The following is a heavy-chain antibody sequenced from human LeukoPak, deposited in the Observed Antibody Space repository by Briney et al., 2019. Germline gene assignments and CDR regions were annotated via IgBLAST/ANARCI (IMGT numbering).Heavy chain of an antibody. CDR3: ARGRLVGATYYFDY. V-gene: IGHV3-21*01. CDR2: ISSSSSYI. CDR1: VFTFSSYS. D-gene: IGHD1-26*01. J-gene: IGHJ4*02. Sequence: GGSLRPSCAASVFTFSSYSMNWARQAPGKGLEWVSSISSSSSYIYYADSVKGRFTISRDNAKNSLYLQMNSLRAEDTAVYYCARGRLVGATYYFDYWGQGTLVTVSS.